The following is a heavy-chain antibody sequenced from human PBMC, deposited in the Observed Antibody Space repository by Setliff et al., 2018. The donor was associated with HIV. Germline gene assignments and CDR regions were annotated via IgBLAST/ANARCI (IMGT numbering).Heavy chain of an antibody. V-gene: IGHV4-30-4*08. CDR3: ARGLSVYSYANVYYYHGMDV. CDR1: GGSISSGDYY. Sequence: PSETLSLTCTVSGGSISSGDYYWSWIRQPPGKGLEWIGYIYYSGSTYYNPSLKSRVTISVDTSKNQFSPKLSSVTAADTAVYYCARGLSVYSYANVYYYHGMDVWGQGTTVTVSS. D-gene: IGHD5-18*01. J-gene: IGHJ6*02. CDR2: IYYSGST.